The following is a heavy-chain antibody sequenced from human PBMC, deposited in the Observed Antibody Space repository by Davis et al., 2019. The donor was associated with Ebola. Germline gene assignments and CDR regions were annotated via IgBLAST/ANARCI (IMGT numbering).Heavy chain of an antibody. D-gene: IGHD4-11*01. CDR2: VILKSGAT. CDR3: ARGHNYAHEY. Sequence: ASVKVSCKASGYTFTDYNIHWMRQAPGQGLEWLGRVILKSGATNYAQKFQGRVTMTRDTSIRTVYMEMSSLRYDETADYYCARGHNYAHEYWGQGTLVTVSS. V-gene: IGHV1-2*06. J-gene: IGHJ4*02. CDR1: GYTFTDYN.